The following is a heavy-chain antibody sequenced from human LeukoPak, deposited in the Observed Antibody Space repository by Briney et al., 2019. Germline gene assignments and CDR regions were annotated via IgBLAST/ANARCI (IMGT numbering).Heavy chain of an antibody. Sequence: PSETLSLTCTVSGGSISSYYWNWIRQPPGKGLEWIGHIYYSGSTNYNPSLTSRVTISIDTSKNQFSLKLSSVTAADTAVYYCAREGGPYRPLDYSGQGTLVTVSS. V-gene: IGHV4-59*01. CDR2: IYYSGST. CDR1: GGSISSYY. J-gene: IGHJ4*02. CDR3: AREGGPYRPLDY.